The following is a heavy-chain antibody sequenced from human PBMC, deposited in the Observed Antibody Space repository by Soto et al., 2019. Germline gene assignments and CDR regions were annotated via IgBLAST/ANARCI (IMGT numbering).Heavy chain of an antibody. CDR3: ARGPTVVVVAANPGRGVYYYYYGMDV. V-gene: IGHV1-8*01. CDR2: MNPNSGNT. Sequence: ASVKVSCKASGYTFTSYDINWVRQATGQGLEWMGWMNPNSGNTGYAQKFQGRVTMTRNTSISTAYMELSSLRSEDTAVYYCARGPTVVVVAANPGRGVYYYYYGMDVWGQGTKVTVYS. CDR1: GYTFTSYD. J-gene: IGHJ6*02. D-gene: IGHD2-15*01.